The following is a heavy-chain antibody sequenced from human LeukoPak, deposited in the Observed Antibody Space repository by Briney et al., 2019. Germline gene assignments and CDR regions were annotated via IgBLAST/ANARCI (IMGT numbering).Heavy chain of an antibody. Sequence: PSETLSLTCAVSGGSISSGDYYWSWIRQPPGKGLEWIGYIYYSGSTYYNPSLKSRVTISVDTSKNQFSLKLSSVTAADTAVYYCARVFYCGGDCYSWYFDYWGQGTLVTVSS. D-gene: IGHD2-21*02. CDR1: GGSISSGDYY. CDR3: ARVFYCGGDCYSWYFDY. CDR2: IYYSGST. J-gene: IGHJ4*02. V-gene: IGHV4-30-4*01.